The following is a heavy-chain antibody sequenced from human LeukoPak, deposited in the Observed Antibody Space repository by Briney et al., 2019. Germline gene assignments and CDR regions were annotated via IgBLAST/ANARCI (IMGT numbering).Heavy chain of an antibody. Sequence: GGSLRLSCAASGFTFSNFAMSWVRQAPGKGLEWVSAISGSGGSTYYADSVKGRFTISRDSFKNTLYLQVNCLRAEDTAVYYCAKETFYYDSSGYYYGGYYFDYWGQGTLVTVSS. CDR1: GFTFSNFA. D-gene: IGHD3-22*01. CDR3: AKETFYYDSSGYYYGGYYFDY. CDR2: ISGSGGST. J-gene: IGHJ4*02. V-gene: IGHV3-23*01.